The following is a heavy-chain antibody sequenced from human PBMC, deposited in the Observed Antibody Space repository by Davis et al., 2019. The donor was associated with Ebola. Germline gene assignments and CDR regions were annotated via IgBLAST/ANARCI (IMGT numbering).Heavy chain of an antibody. CDR2: IYDQST. J-gene: IGHJ1*01. Sequence: GESLKISCAASGFHVSTKYLSWVRQAPGKGLEWVSVIYDQSTAYADAVRSRFTISSDNAKNSLYLQMNGLRPEDTAFYYCVKDTVHYYDSNVSYDLWGQGTLVTVSS. CDR1: GFHVSTKY. D-gene: IGHD3-22*01. V-gene: IGHV3-53*05. CDR3: VKDTVHYYDSNVSYDL.